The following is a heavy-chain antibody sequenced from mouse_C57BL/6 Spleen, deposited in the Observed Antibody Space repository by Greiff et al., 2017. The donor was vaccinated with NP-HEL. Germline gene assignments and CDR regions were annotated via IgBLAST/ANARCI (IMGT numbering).Heavy chain of an antibody. J-gene: IGHJ2*01. CDR2: IHPNSGST. CDR3: ASPLYYGSSYFDY. D-gene: IGHD1-1*01. V-gene: IGHV1-64*01. Sequence: QVHVKQPGAELVKPGASVKLSCKASGYTFTSYWMHWVKQRPGQGLEWIGMIHPNSGSTNYNEKFKSKATLTVDKSSSTAYMQLSSLTSEDSAVYYCASPLYYGSSYFDYWGQGTTLTVSS. CDR1: GYTFTSYW.